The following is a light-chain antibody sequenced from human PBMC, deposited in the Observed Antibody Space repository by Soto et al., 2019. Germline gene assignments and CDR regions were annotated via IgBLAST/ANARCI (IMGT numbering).Light chain of an antibody. V-gene: IGLV4-69*01. CDR1: SGHSSYA. J-gene: IGLJ1*01. Sequence: QPVLTQSPSASASLGASVKLTCTLSSGHSSYAIAWHQQQPEKGPRYLMKLNSDGSHSKGDGIPDRFSGSSSGAERYLTISSLQSEDEADYYCQTWGTGIHVFGTGTK. CDR2: LNSDGSH. CDR3: QTWGTGIHV.